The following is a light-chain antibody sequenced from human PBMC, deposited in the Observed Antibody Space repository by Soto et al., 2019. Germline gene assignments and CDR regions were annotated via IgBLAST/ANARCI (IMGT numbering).Light chain of an antibody. CDR3: TSYTTSTTYV. CDR1: SSEVGAYNH. CDR2: DVS. Sequence: QSVLTQPASVSGSPGQSITISCTGTSSEVGAYNHVSWYQHHPGKAPKLMIYDVSNRPSGVSNRFSGSKSGNTASLTISALQAEDEADYYCTSYTTSTTYVFGTGTNVTVL. V-gene: IGLV2-14*03. J-gene: IGLJ1*01.